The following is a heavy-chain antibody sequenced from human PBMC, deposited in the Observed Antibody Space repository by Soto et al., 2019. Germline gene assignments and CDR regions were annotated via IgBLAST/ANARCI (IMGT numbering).Heavy chain of an antibody. D-gene: IGHD2-15*01. V-gene: IGHV4-39*01. J-gene: IGHJ4*02. Sequence: PSETLSLTCTVAGGSITSRSYYWGWIRQPPGKGLEWIGTIYYSGSTYYNPSLRSRVTISVDTSQNQFSLKLSSVTAADTAVYYCARQIVVVVAGNFDYWGQGNLVTVSS. CDR2: IYYSGST. CDR3: ARQIVVVVAGNFDY. CDR1: GGSITSRSYY.